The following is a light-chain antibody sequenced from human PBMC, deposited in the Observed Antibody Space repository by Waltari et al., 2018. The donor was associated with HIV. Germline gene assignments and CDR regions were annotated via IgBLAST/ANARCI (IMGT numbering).Light chain of an antibody. CDR1: QGISNA. CDR2: DAS. CDR3: QQFISYPVT. Sequence: AVQLTQSPSSLSTSVGDRVTIPPRASQGISNALDWYQQKPEKAPKLLIYDASTLASGVPSRFSGSGSGTDFTLTTSSLQPEDFATYYCQQFISYPVTFGQGTRLEIK. J-gene: IGKJ5*01. V-gene: IGKV1-13*02.